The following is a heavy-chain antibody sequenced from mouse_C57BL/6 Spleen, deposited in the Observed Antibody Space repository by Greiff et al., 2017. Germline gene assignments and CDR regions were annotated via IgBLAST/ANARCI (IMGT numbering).Heavy chain of an antibody. CDR1: GFNIKDAY. D-gene: IGHD2-4*01. V-gene: IGHV14-4*01. CDR2: IDPENGDT. J-gene: IGHJ2*01. CDR3: TRMINYFDY. Sequence: VQLQQSGAELVRPGASVKLSCTASGFNIKDAYMHWVKQRPEQGLEWIGWIDPENGDTEYASKFQGKATITADTSSSTAYLQLSSLTSEDTAVYYCTRMINYFDYWGQGTTLTVSS.